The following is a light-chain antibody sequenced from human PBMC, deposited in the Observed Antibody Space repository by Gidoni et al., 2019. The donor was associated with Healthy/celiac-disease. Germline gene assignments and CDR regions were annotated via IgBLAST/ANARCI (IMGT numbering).Light chain of an antibody. J-gene: IGKJ1*01. V-gene: IGKV1-8*01. Sequence: AIRITQSPSSLSASTGDRVTITCRVSQGISSYLAWYQQKPGKAPKLLIYAASTLQSGVPSRFSGSGSGTDFTLTISCLQSEDFATYYCQQYYSYPLPFGQGTKVEIK. CDR3: QQYYSYPLP. CDR2: AAS. CDR1: QGISSY.